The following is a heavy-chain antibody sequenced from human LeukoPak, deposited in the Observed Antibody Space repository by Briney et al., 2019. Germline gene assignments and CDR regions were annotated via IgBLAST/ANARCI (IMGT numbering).Heavy chain of an antibody. CDR2: ISSGATTT. V-gene: IGHV3-48*04. J-gene: IGHJ4*02. Sequence: GGSLRLSCAASGFTLTSDSMNWVRQAPGKGLEWISYISSGATTTYYADSVKGRFTISRDTAQNSLYLQMNFLRVDDTAVYYCAKGTVGAKFWGQGTLVIVSS. CDR1: GFTLTSDS. CDR3: AKGTVGAKF. D-gene: IGHD1-26*01.